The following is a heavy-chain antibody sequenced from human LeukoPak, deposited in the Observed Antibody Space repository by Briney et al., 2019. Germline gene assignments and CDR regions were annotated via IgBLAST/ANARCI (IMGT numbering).Heavy chain of an antibody. Sequence: GGSLRLSCAASGFTFSSYSMNWVRQAPGKGLEWVSSISSSSSYIYYADSVKGRFTISRDNAKNSLYLQMNSLRAEDTAVYYCARDHERYYYGSGSVDVWGQGTTVTVSS. CDR2: ISSSSSYI. J-gene: IGHJ6*02. V-gene: IGHV3-21*01. CDR1: GFTFSSYS. CDR3: ARDHERYYYGSGSVDV. D-gene: IGHD3-10*01.